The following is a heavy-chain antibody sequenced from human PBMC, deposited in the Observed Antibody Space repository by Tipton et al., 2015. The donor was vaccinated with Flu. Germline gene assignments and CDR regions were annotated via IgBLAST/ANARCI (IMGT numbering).Heavy chain of an antibody. Sequence: TLSLTCTVSGGSISSYYWSWIRQPPGKGLEWIGYIYYSGSTNYNPSLKSRVTISVDTSKNQFSLKLSSVTAADTAVYYCARNPYYYYGIDVWGQGTTVTVSS. V-gene: IGHV4-59*01. J-gene: IGHJ6*02. CDR1: GGSISSYY. CDR3: ARNPYYYYGIDV. CDR2: IYYSGST.